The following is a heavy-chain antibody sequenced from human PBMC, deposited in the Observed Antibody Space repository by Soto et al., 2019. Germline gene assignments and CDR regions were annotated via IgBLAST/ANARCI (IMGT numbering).Heavy chain of an antibody. V-gene: IGHV3-74*01. D-gene: IGHD3-10*01. CDR1: GVIFSSYW. Sequence: EVQLVESGGGLVQPGGSLRLSCAASGVIFSSYWMHWVRQAPGKGLVWVSRINSDGSSTSYADSVKGRFTISRDNAKKTLDLQMNSLRAEDTVVYYGARLGEYGSGVGYDYWGQGTLVTVSS. J-gene: IGHJ4*02. CDR2: INSDGSST. CDR3: ARLGEYGSGVGYDY.